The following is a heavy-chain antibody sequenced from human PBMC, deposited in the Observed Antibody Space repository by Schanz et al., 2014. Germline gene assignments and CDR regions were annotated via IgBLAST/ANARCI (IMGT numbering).Heavy chain of an antibody. CDR1: GYTFISYG. CDR3: AKDGRLPYYGTGSDFDY. D-gene: IGHD3-22*01. CDR2: ISAYNGNT. V-gene: IGHV1-18*01. J-gene: IGHJ4*02. Sequence: QVQLVQSGAEVRKPGASVKVSCKASGYTFISYGISWVRQAPGQGLEWLGWISAYNGNTNYAQKLQGRLTMTTDTSTSTAYMELTSLRSEDTAVYYCAKDGRLPYYGTGSDFDYWGQGTLVAVSS.